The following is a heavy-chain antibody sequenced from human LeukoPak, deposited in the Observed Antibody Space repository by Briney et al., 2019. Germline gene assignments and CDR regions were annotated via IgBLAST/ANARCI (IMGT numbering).Heavy chain of an antibody. D-gene: IGHD3-10*01. V-gene: IGHV1-69*06. Sequence: ASVKVSCKASGGTFSSYAISWVRQAPGQGLEWMGGIIPIFGTANCAQKFQGRVTITADKSTSTAYMELSSLRSEDTAVYYCARDPYGSGSYYADYWGQGTLVTVSS. CDR3: ARDPYGSGSYYADY. CDR2: IIPIFGTA. CDR1: GGTFSSYA. J-gene: IGHJ4*02.